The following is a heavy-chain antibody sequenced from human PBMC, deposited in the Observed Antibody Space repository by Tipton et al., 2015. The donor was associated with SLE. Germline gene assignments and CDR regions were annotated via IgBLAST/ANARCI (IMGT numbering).Heavy chain of an antibody. Sequence: GSLRLSCAASGFTFSSYGMHWVRQAPGKGLEWVAFIRYDGSNKYYADSVKGRFTISRDNSKNTLYLQMNSLRAEVTAVYYCARDWAPSPGWGLGMGVWGQGTTVTVSS. J-gene: IGHJ6*02. V-gene: IGHV3-30*02. D-gene: IGHD3-16*01. CDR2: IRYDGSNK. CDR3: ARDWAPSPGWGLGMGV. CDR1: GFTFSSYG.